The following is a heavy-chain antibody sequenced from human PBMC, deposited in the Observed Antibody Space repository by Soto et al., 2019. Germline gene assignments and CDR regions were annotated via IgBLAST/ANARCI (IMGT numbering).Heavy chain of an antibody. CDR2: ISYDGSNK. CDR1: GFTFSSYG. D-gene: IGHD1-26*01. V-gene: IGHV3-30*03. Sequence: QVQLVESGGGVVQPGRSLRLSCAASGFTFSSYGMHWVRQAPGKGLEWVAVISYDGSNKYYADSVKGRFTISRDNSKNTLYLQMNSLRAEDTAVYYCAIPLGGSWTFDYWGQGTLVTVSS. J-gene: IGHJ4*02. CDR3: AIPLGGSWTFDY.